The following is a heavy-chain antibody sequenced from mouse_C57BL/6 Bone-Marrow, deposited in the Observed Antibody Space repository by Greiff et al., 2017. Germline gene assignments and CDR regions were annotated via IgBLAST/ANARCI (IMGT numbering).Heavy chain of an antibody. CDR2: ISDGGSYT. CDR3: ARDEGHLAWFAY. CDR1: GFTFSSYA. V-gene: IGHV5-4*01. Sequence: EVMLVESGGGLVKPGGSLKLSCAASGFTFSSYAMSWVRQTPEKRLEWVATISDGGSYTYYPDNVKGRFTISRDNAKNNLYLQMSHLKSEDTAMYYCARDEGHLAWFAYGGQGTLVTVSA. D-gene: IGHD3-3*01. J-gene: IGHJ3*01.